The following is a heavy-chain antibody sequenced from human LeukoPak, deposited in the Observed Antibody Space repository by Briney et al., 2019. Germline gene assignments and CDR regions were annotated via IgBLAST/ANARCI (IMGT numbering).Heavy chain of an antibody. V-gene: IGHV3-23*01. CDR2: ISGRGSGS. Sequence: GGSLRLSCATSGFTFSTDTISWVPDAPGEGLEWVSLISGRGSGSHYADSAKGRLTISRDNSTNILYLHMNSLRAADTAVYYCARSGTEDGYNIYFDHWGQGTLVTVSS. D-gene: IGHD5-24*01. J-gene: IGHJ4*02. CDR3: ARSGTEDGYNIYFDH. CDR1: GFTFSTDT.